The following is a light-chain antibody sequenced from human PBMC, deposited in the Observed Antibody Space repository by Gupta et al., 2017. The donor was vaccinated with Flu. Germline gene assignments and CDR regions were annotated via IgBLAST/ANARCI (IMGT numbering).Light chain of an antibody. CDR2: GAS. Sequence: PGTLSLSPGERATLSCRASQSVSSNFLAWYQQKPGQAPRLLIYGASSRATGIPDRFSGSGSGTDFTLIISRLEPEDFAVYYCQQYGSSPTFGPGTKVDIK. CDR3: QQYGSSPT. J-gene: IGKJ3*01. V-gene: IGKV3-20*01. CDR1: QSVSSNF.